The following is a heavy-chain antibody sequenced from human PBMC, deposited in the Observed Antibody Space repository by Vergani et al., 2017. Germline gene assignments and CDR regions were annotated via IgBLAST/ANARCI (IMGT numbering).Heavy chain of an antibody. V-gene: IGHV4-4*02. D-gene: IGHD3-10*01. CDR1: GGSISSSNW. CDR2: IYHSGST. J-gene: IGHJ5*02. Sequence: QVQLQESGPGLVKPSGTLSLTCAVSGGSISSSNWWSWVRQPPGKGLEWIGEIYHSGSTNYNPSLKSRVTISVDKSKNQFSLKLSSVTAADTAVYYCARSLLWFGELLYSNWFDHWGQGTLVTVSA. CDR3: ARSLLWFGELLYSNWFDH.